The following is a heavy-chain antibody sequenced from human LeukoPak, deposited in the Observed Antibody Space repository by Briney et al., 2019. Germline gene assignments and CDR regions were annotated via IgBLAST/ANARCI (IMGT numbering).Heavy chain of an antibody. V-gene: IGHV3-21*01. D-gene: IGHD2/OR15-2a*01. CDR2: ISSSSSYI. J-gene: IGHJ3*02. CDR1: GFTFSSYS. Sequence: PGGSLRLSCAASGFTFSSYSMNWVRQAPGKGLEWVSSISSSSSYIYYADSVKGRFTISRDNTKNSLYLQMNSLRAEDTAVYYCARDRYPVEYSNEAFDIWGQGTMVTVPS. CDR3: ARDRYPVEYSNEAFDI.